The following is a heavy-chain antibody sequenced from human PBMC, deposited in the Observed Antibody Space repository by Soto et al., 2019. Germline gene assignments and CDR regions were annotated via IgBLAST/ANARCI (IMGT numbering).Heavy chain of an antibody. CDR1: GGSISSYY. V-gene: IGHV4-59*01. Sequence: PSETLSLTCTVSGGSISSYYWSWIRQPPGKGLEWIGYIYYSGSTNYNPSLKSRVTISVDTSKNQFSLKLSSVTAADTAVYYCARKRGYSYGFDFDYWGQGTLVTVSS. J-gene: IGHJ4*02. D-gene: IGHD5-18*01. CDR3: ARKRGYSYGFDFDY. CDR2: IYYSGST.